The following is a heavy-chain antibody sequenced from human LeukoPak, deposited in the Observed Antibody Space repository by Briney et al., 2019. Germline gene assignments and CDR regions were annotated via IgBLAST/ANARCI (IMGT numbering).Heavy chain of an antibody. Sequence: PSETLSLTCTVSGGSISSYYWSWIRQPPGKGLEWIGHIYYSGSTNYNPSLKSRVTISVDTSKNQFSLKLSSVTAADTAVYYCARASITMVRGVDHWGQGTLVTVSS. D-gene: IGHD3-10*01. CDR2: IYYSGST. V-gene: IGHV4-59*01. CDR3: ARASITMVRGVDH. CDR1: GGSISSYY. J-gene: IGHJ4*02.